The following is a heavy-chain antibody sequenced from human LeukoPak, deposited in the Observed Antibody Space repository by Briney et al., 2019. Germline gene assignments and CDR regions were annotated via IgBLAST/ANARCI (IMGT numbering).Heavy chain of an antibody. CDR2: ISSSGDNT. CDR1: GFTLSSYV. V-gene: IGHV3-64*01. D-gene: IGHD3-3*01. Sequence: GGSLRLSCAASGFTLSSYVMHWVRQAPGKGLEYVSAISSSGDNTYYAKSVKGRFTISRDNSKTTLYLQMGSLRAEDMAVYYCASSVSGFWSGFYHSGQGTLVTVSS. CDR3: ASSVSGFWSGFYH. J-gene: IGHJ4*02.